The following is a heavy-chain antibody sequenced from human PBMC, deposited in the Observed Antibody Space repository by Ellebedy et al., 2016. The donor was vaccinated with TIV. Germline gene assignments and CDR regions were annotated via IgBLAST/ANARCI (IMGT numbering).Heavy chain of an antibody. CDR1: GFTFSDYA. J-gene: IGHJ6*02. V-gene: IGHV3-49*04. CDR2: IRSKAFGGTT. CDR3: SRDSREDSRHPPCYYGMDV. D-gene: IGHD6-13*01. Sequence: LSLTCTASGFTFSDYASSWVRQAPGKGLEWVGFIRSKAFGGTTEYAASVKGRFTVSRDDSKNTAYLQMNSLKTEDTAFYYCSRDSREDSRHPPCYYGMDVWGQGTTVTVSS.